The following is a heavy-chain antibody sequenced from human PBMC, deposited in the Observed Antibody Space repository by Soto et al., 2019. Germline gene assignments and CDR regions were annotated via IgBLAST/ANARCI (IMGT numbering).Heavy chain of an antibody. Sequence: ASVKVSCKASGYTFTGYYMHWVRQAPGQGLEWMGWINPNSGGTNYAQKFQGWVTMTRDTSISTAYMELSRLRSDDTAVYYCARSMPTAHTYQRIDKYYFDYWRQVSLVTL. CDR3: ARSMPTAHTYQRIDKYYFDY. D-gene: IGHD5-18*01. CDR1: GYTFTGYY. J-gene: IGHJ4*02. V-gene: IGHV1-2*04. CDR2: INPNSGGT.